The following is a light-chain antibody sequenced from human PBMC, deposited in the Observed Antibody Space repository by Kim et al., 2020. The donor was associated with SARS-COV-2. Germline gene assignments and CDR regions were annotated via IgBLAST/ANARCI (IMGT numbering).Light chain of an antibody. V-gene: IGLV2-14*03. CDR1: RSDVGAYNY. CDR2: DVN. CDR3: CSYTGSTYV. Sequence: PGQSFIISGTGTRSDVGAYNYVSWYQQYSGTAPKVILYDVNKRPSGVSNRFSGSKSGNTASLTISGLQAEDEADYYCCSYTGSTYVFGTGTKVTVL. J-gene: IGLJ1*01.